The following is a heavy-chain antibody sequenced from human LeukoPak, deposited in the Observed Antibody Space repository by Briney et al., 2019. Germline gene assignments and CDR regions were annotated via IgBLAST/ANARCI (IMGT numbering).Heavy chain of an antibody. CDR1: GGSISSYY. CDR3: ARSGYYKVFDY. V-gene: IGHV4-59*01. J-gene: IGHJ4*02. CDR2: IYYSGST. Sequence: SETLSLTCTVSGGSISSYYWSWIRQPPGKGLEWIGYIYYSGSTNYNPSIKSRVTISVDTSKNQFSLKLSSVTAADTAVYYCARSGYYKVFDYWGQGTLVTVSS. D-gene: IGHD3-3*01.